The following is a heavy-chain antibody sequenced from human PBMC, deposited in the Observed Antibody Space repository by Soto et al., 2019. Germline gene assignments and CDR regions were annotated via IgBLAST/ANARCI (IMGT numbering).Heavy chain of an antibody. CDR1: GFTFRSYA. D-gene: IGHD2-8*01. Sequence: PGGSLRLSCAASGFTFRSYALHWVRQAPGKGLEWVAVISYDGSNKYYADSVKGRFTISRDNSKNTLYLQMNSLRAEDTAVYYYARDRPRINGGRFPGWFDPWGQGTLVTVSS. CDR2: ISYDGSNK. J-gene: IGHJ5*02. V-gene: IGHV3-30-3*01. CDR3: ARDRPRINGGRFPGWFDP.